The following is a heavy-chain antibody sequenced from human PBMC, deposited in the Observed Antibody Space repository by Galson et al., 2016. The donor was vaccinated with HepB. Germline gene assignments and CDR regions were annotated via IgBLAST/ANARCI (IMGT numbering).Heavy chain of an antibody. Sequence: SVKVSCKASGYTFSFYYMHWVRQAPGQGLEWMGIINPTGGNFTSYAQKFQGRVTITADESTSTTYMELSSLISEDTALYYCARAGGANHRPLDHWGQGTLVTVSS. J-gene: IGHJ4*02. V-gene: IGHV1-46*01. CDR1: GYTFSFYY. CDR3: ARAGGANHRPLDH. CDR2: INPTGGNFT. D-gene: IGHD4/OR15-4a*01.